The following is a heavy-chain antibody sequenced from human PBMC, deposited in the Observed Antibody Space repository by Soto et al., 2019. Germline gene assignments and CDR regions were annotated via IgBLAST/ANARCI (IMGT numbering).Heavy chain of an antibody. CDR2: ISYDGSNK. D-gene: IGHD5-12*01. CDR3: ARNSLGGDGYIQGYAFDI. V-gene: IGHV3-30-3*01. CDR1: GFTFSSYA. Sequence: PGGSLRLSCAASGFTFSSYAMHWVRQAPGKGLEWVAVISYDGSNKYYADSVKGRFTISRDNSKNTLYLQMNSLRAEDTAVYYCARNSLGGDGYIQGYAFDIWGQGTVVTVSS. J-gene: IGHJ3*02.